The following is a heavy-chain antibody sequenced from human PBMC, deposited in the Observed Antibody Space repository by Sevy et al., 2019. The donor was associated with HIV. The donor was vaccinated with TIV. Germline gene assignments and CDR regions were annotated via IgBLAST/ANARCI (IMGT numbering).Heavy chain of an antibody. CDR1: GFTFSDYY. V-gene: IGHV3-11*01. CDR3: ARDHVKDGDLGDYYYYAMDV. Sequence: GGSLRLSCAASGFTFSDYYMSWIRQAPGKGLEWISYISGSDSTIYYADSVKGRFTISRGNAKNSLYLQMNSLRAEDTAVYYCARDHVKDGDLGDYYYYAMDVWGQGTTVTVSS. CDR2: ISGSDSTI. D-gene: IGHD4-17*01. J-gene: IGHJ6*02.